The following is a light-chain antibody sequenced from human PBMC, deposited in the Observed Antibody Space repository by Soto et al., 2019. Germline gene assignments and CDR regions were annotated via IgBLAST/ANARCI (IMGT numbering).Light chain of an antibody. CDR1: QSVSNF. V-gene: IGKV3-11*01. J-gene: IGKJ5*01. CDR2: DAS. Sequence: EIVLTQSPATLSLSPGEGATLSCRASQSVSNFLLWFQQKPGQAPRLLIYDASKRATGIPARFSGSGSGTDFTLTISSLEPEDFAVYYCHQRHSWPITFGQETPLEIK. CDR3: HQRHSWPIT.